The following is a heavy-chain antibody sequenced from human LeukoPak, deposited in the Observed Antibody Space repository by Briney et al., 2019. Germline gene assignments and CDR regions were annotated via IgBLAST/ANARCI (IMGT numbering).Heavy chain of an antibody. CDR2: INPNSGGT. D-gene: IGHD3-10*01. Sequence: ASVKVSCKVSGYTLTELSMHWVRQAPGQGLEWMGWINPNSGGTNYAQKFQGWVTMTRDTSIYTAYMELSRLRSDDTAVYYCARTYGSGSYYVYWGQGTLVTVSS. CDR3: ARTYGSGSYYVY. J-gene: IGHJ4*02. CDR1: GYTLTELS. V-gene: IGHV1-2*04.